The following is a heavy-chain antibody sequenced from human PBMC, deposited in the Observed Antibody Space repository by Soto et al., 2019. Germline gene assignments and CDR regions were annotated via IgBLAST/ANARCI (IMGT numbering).Heavy chain of an antibody. CDR3: AKEPVGPDWYFDL. J-gene: IGHJ2*01. Sequence: GGSLRLSCAASGFTFRSYAMSWVRQAPGKGLEWVSGISGSGISTHYADSEKGRFTVSRDNSKNTLYLQMNSLRAEDTAVYNCAKEPVGPDWYFDLWGRGTLVTVSS. CDR1: GFTFRSYA. V-gene: IGHV3-23*01. CDR2: ISGSGIST.